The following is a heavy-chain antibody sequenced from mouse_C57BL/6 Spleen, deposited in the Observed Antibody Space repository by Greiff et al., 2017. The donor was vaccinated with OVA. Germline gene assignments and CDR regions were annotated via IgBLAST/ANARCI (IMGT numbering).Heavy chain of an antibody. J-gene: IGHJ4*01. CDR2: IDPSDSYT. V-gene: IGHV1-50*01. CDR3: ARSLYGNSGYAMDY. Sequence: QVQLQQPGAELVKPGASVTLSCKASGYTFTSYWMQWVKQRPGQGLEWIGAIDPSDSYTNYNQKFKGKATLTVDTSSSTAYRQLSSLTSEDSAVYYCARSLYGNSGYAMDYWGQGTSVTVSS. D-gene: IGHD2-1*01. CDR1: GYTFTSYW.